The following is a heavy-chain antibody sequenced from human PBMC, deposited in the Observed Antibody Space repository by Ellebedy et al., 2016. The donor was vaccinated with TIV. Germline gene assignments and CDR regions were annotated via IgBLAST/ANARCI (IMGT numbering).Heavy chain of an antibody. V-gene: IGHV3-74*01. J-gene: IGHJ4*02. CDR3: TRESFRYFDWDL. CDR2: INTDGSST. D-gene: IGHD3-9*01. Sequence: PGGSLRLSCAASGFTLSGYWMHWVRQVPGKGLMWVSRINTDGSSTSYADSVEGRLTITRYNAKKTLYLEMSSLRPEDTAVYYCTRESFRYFDWDLWGQGTLVTVSS. CDR1: GFTLSGYW.